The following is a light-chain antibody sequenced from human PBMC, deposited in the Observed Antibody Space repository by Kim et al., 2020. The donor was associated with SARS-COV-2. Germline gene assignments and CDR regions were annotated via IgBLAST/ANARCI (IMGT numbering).Light chain of an antibody. CDR3: HQYGRSPHT. V-gene: IGKV3-20*01. Sequence: LSLSPGERATLSCRASQSVSNNYLAWYQHTPGQSPRLLIHGASNRATGIPDRFSGSGSGTDFTLTISRLEPEDFVMYYCHQYGRSPHTFGQGTKLEI. CDR1: QSVSNNY. J-gene: IGKJ2*01. CDR2: GAS.